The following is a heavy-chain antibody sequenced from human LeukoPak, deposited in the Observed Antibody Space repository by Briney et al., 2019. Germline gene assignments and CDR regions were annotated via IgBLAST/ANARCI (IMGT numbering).Heavy chain of an antibody. J-gene: IGHJ3*02. D-gene: IGHD6-19*01. Sequence: GGSLRLSCAASGFTFSSYWMHWVRQAPGKGLEWVANIKEDESEKYYVDSVKGRFTISRDNAKNSLYLQMNSLRAEDTAVYYCARDAIAVAEDAFDIWGQGTMVTVSS. CDR2: IKEDESEK. V-gene: IGHV3-7*01. CDR1: GFTFSSYW. CDR3: ARDAIAVAEDAFDI.